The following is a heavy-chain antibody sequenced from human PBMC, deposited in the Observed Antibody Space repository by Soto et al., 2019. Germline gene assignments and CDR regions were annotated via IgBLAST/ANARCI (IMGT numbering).Heavy chain of an antibody. CDR1: GFTFSSYA. CDR2: ISGSGGST. D-gene: IGHD3-3*01. Sequence: GGSLRLSSAASGFTFSSYAMSWVRQAPGKGLEWVSAISGSGGSTYYADSVKGRFTISRDNSKNTLYLQMNSLRAEDTAVYYCAKDPGFWSGYYAYWGQGTLVTVSS. J-gene: IGHJ4*02. V-gene: IGHV3-23*01. CDR3: AKDPGFWSGYYAY.